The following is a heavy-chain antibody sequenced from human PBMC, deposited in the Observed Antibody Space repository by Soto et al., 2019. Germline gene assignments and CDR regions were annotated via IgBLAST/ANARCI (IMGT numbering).Heavy chain of an antibody. CDR1: GYSFPNNW. J-gene: IGHJ4*02. D-gene: IGHD3-22*01. CDR2: IDLADSYT. Sequence: ESLKTYCKGPGYSFPNNWITWERQMPGKGLEWMGRIDLADSYTSYSPSLQGHISFSADRSINTIDLPWSRLSASDTAMYYCERHGGAHYLSSGYHYALDYWGQGTPVTVSS. V-gene: IGHV5-10-1*01. CDR3: ERHGGAHYLSSGYHYALDY.